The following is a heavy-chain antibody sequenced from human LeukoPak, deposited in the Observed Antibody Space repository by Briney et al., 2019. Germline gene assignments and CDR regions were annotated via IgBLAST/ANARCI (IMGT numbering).Heavy chain of an antibody. V-gene: IGHV1-69*05. CDR1: GGTFSSYA. J-gene: IGHJ5*02. D-gene: IGHD4-11*01. CDR2: IIPIFGTA. Sequence: GSSVKVSCKASGGTFSSYAISWVRQAPGQGLEWMRGIIPIFGTANYAQKFQGRVTITTDESTSTAYMELSSLRSEDTAVYYCARSPHTVTTGWFDPWGQGTLVTVSS. CDR3: ARSPHTVTTGWFDP.